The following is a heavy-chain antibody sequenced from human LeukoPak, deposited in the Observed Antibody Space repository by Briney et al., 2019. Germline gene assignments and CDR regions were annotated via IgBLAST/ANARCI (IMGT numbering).Heavy chain of an antibody. CDR1: GYTFTNYW. V-gene: IGHV3-23*01. CDR3: AKGYLSSSDAFDI. D-gene: IGHD6-6*01. J-gene: IGHJ3*02. Sequence: GESLKISCKGSGYTFTNYWIGWVRQMPGKGLEWVSAISGSGGSTYYADSVKGRFTISRDNSKNTLYLQMNSLRAEDTAVYYCAKGYLSSSDAFDIWGQGTMVTVSS. CDR2: ISGSGGST.